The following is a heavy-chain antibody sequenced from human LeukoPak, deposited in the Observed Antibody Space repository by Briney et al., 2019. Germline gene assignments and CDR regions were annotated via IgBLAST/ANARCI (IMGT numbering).Heavy chain of an antibody. Sequence: SETLSLTCAVSGYSISSGYYWGWIRQHPGKGLEWIGSIYHSGRSSYNPSLKSRVTISVDTSKNQFSLRLSSVTAADTAVYYCARILGAYCNGGSCPDAFDTWGQGTKATVSS. CDR2: IYHSGRS. CDR3: ARILGAYCNGGSCPDAFDT. V-gene: IGHV4-38-2*01. CDR1: GYSISSGYY. J-gene: IGHJ3*02. D-gene: IGHD2-15*01.